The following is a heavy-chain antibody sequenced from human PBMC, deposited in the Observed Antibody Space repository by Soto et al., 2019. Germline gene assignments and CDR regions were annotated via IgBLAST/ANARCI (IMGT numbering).Heavy chain of an antibody. J-gene: IGHJ5*02. CDR2: IYYSGST. Sequence: SETLSLTCTVSGGSVSSGSYYWSWIRQPPGKGLEWIGYIYYSGSTNYNPSLKSRVTISVDTSKNQFSLKLSSVTAADTAVYYCAKLPWAGYGGIFDPWGQGTLVTVSS. CDR3: AKLPWAGYGGIFDP. V-gene: IGHV4-61*01. D-gene: IGHD4-17*01. CDR1: GGSVSSGSYY.